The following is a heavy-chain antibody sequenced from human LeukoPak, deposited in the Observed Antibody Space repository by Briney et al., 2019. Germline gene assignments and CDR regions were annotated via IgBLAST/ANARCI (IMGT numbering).Heavy chain of an antibody. D-gene: IGHD6-13*01. CDR3: AGEISSSQQSDAFDI. CDR2: IYSGGST. J-gene: IGHJ3*02. V-gene: IGHV3-66*01. Sequence: GGSLRLSCAASGFTVSSNYMSWVRQAPGKGLEWVSVIYSGGSTYYADSVKGRFTISRDNSKNTLYLQMNSLRAEDTAVYYCAGEISSSQQSDAFDIWGQGTMVTVS. CDR1: GFTVSSNY.